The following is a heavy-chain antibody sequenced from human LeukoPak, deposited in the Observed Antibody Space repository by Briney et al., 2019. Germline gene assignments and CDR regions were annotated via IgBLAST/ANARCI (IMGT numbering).Heavy chain of an antibody. CDR2: INPSGGST. J-gene: IGHJ6*02. D-gene: IGHD2-2*01. CDR3: ARDIVVVPAAYYYYYGMDV. Sequence: GASVKVSCKASGYTFTSYYMHWVRQAPGQGLEWMGIINPSGGSTSYAQKFQGRVTMTRDTSTSTAYMELRSLRSDDTAVYYCARDIVVVPAAYYYYYGMDVWGQGTTVTVSS. CDR1: GYTFTSYY. V-gene: IGHV1-46*01.